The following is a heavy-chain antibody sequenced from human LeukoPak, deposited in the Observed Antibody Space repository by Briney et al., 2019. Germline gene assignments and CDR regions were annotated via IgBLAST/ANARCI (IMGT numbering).Heavy chain of an antibody. CDR3: VRDLGHSRHYFEY. D-gene: IGHD7-27*01. CDR2: ISQDGSET. CDR1: GFTFNSFF. V-gene: IGHV3-7*01. Sequence: GGSLRLSCAASGFTFNSFFLNWVRLTPGRELEWVACISQDGSETFYMDSVRGRFTISRDNTKNSLYLQMNNLRAEDTAVYFCVRDLGHSRHYFEYWGQGALVTASS. J-gene: IGHJ4*02.